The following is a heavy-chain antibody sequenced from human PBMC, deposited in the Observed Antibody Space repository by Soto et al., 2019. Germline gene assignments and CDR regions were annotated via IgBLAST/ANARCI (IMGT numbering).Heavy chain of an antibody. J-gene: IGHJ4*02. CDR3: ARDRYPLDY. V-gene: IGHV3-66*01. CDR1: GFTVSSNY. D-gene: IGHD1-1*01. CDR2: IFSGGST. Sequence: EVQLVESGGGLVQPGGSLRLSCAASGFTVSSNYMSWVRQAPEKGLEWVSVIFSGGSTYYADSVKVRFTISRDNYKNTLYLQMNSLRAEDTDVYYCARDRYPLDYWGQGTLVTVSS.